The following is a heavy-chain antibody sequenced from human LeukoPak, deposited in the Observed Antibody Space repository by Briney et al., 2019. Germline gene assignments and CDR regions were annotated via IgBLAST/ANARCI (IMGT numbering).Heavy chain of an antibody. J-gene: IGHJ6*02. CDR2: INHSGST. V-gene: IGHV4-34*01. CDR3: ARGYSSYCSGGSCYTYYYYYGMDV. D-gene: IGHD2-15*01. Sequence: ETLSLTCAVYGGSFSGYYWSWIRQPPGKGLEWIGEINHSGSTNYNPSLKSRVTISVDTSKNQFSLKLSSVTAADTAVYYCARGYSSYCSGGSCYTYYYYYGMDVWGQGTTVTVSS. CDR1: GGSFSGYY.